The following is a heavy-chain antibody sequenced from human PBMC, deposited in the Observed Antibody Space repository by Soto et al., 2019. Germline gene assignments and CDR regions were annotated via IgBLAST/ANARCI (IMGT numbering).Heavy chain of an antibody. CDR2: ISGSGGST. CDR1: GFTFSSYA. V-gene: IGHV3-23*01. Sequence: GGSLRLSCAASGFTFSSYAMSWVRQAPGKGLEWVSGISGSGGSTYYADSVKGRFTISRDNSKNTLYLQMNSLRAEDTAVYYCAQDKLMDCYDSSGRGYFDFWGQGTLVTVSS. CDR3: AQDKLMDCYDSSGRGYFDF. D-gene: IGHD3-22*01. J-gene: IGHJ4*02.